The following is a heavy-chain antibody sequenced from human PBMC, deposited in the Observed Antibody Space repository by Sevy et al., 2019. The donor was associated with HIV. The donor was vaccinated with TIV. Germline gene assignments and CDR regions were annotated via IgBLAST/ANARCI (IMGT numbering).Heavy chain of an antibody. CDR3: ARDEAYCGGDCSPPY. J-gene: IGHJ4*02. V-gene: IGHV3-48*02. Sequence: GGSLRLSCAASGFTFSSYSMNWVRQAPGKGPEWVSYISSSSSTIYYADSVKGRFTISRDNAKNSLYLQMNSLRDEDTAVYYCARDEAYCGGDCSPPYWGQGTLVTVSS. D-gene: IGHD2-21*02. CDR1: GFTFSSYS. CDR2: ISSSSSTI.